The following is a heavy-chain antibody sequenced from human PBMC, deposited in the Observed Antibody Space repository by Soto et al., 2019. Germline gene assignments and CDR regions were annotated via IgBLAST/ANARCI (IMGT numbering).Heavy chain of an antibody. CDR1: GFTFDDYA. CDR2: ISWNSGSI. CDR3: SKGRRTFGSYRTANGVEY. J-gene: IGHJ4*02. Sequence: EVQLVESGGGLVQPGRSLRLSCAASGFTFDDYAMHWVRQAPGKGLEWVSGISWNSGSIGYADSVKGRFTISRDNAKNSLYLQMNSLRAEDTAVYYCSKGRRTFGSYRTANGVEYWGQGTLVTVSS. V-gene: IGHV3-9*01. D-gene: IGHD1-26*01.